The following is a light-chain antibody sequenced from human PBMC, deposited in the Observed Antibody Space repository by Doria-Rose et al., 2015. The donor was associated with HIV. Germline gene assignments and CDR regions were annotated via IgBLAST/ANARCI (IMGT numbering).Light chain of an antibody. CDR3: HQYNDWPT. CDR1: QSVSTD. Sequence: MTQSPETLSVSPGESATLSCRASQSVSTDWAWYQHKPGQATRRLICGASTRATGIPASSSGSGSGTEITLTISSLQSEDFAIYFCHQYNDWPTFGQGARLDIK. J-gene: IGKJ5*01. CDR2: GAS. V-gene: IGKV3-15*01.